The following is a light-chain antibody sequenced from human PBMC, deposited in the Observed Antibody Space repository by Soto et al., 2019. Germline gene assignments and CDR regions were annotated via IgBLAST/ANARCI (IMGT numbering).Light chain of an antibody. CDR2: AAS. Sequence: IHMAHAPSSLSASVEDIVIITVRASQSISNHLNWYQQKPGKAPKLLIFAASSLQSGVPSRFSGSRSGPDFTLTISSLQPEDFATYYCQQSYSSPPTFGQGTKVDIK. V-gene: IGKV1-39*01. CDR3: QQSYSSPPT. CDR1: QSISNH. J-gene: IGKJ1*01.